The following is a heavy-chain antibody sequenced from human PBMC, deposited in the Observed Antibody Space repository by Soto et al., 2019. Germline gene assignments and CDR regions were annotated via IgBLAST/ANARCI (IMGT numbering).Heavy chain of an antibody. J-gene: IGHJ5*02. V-gene: IGHV4-39*01. Sequence: PSETLSLTCYVSDAEIIKTSYYWGWTRQPPGKCPACIGTVYFDGTPLYNSSLNSRLIISVETSKNQFSLSLTSVACADTAFYYCARHGSSWGQGTLVAVSS. CDR3: ARHGSS. CDR1: DAEIIKTSYY. CDR2: VYFDGTP.